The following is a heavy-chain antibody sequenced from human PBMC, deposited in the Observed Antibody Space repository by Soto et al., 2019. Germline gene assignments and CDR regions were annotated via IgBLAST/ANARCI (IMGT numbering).Heavy chain of an antibody. CDR2: ISYDGSNK. V-gene: IGHV3-30-3*01. D-gene: IGHD2-21*02. J-gene: IGHJ5*02. Sequence: QVQLVESGGGVVQPGRSLRLSCAASGFTFSSYAMHWVRQAPGKGLEWVAVISYDGSNKYYADSVKGRFTISRDNSKNTLYLQMNSLRAEDTAVYYCARDLPYCCGDCPVWFDPWGQGTLVTVSS. CDR1: GFTFSSYA. CDR3: ARDLPYCCGDCPVWFDP.